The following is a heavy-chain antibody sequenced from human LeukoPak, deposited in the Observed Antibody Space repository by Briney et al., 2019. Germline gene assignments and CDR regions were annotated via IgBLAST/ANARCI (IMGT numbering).Heavy chain of an antibody. D-gene: IGHD5-24*01. J-gene: IGHJ4*02. Sequence: PGRSLRLSCAASGFTFSSYGMHWVRQAPGKGLEWVAVISYDGSNKYYADSVKGRFTISRDNSKNTLYLQMNSLRAKDTAVYYCAKDFRDGYNPGYWGQGTLVTVSS. CDR3: AKDFRDGYNPGY. CDR2: ISYDGSNK. CDR1: GFTFSSYG. V-gene: IGHV3-30*18.